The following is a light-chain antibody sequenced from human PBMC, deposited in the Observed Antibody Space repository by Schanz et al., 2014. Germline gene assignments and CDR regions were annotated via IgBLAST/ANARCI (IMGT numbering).Light chain of an antibody. CDR2: GAS. CDR3: QQYGTSPLT. V-gene: IGKV3-15*01. J-gene: IGKJ4*01. CDR1: QSVSSN. Sequence: EIVMTQSPATLSVSPGERATLSCRASQSVSSNLAWYQQKPGQAPRLLIYGASTRATGIPARFSGSGSGTEFTLTISSLEPEDFAVYYCQQYGTSPLTFGGGTKVGIK.